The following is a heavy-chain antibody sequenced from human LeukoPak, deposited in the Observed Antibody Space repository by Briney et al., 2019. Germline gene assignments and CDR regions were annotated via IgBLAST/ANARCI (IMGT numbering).Heavy chain of an antibody. Sequence: PGGSLRLSCAASGFTFSSYGMSWVRQAPGKGLEWVSAISGSGGSTYYADSVKGRFTISRDNSKNTLYLQMNSLRAEDTAVYYCAKTSKPFTMVRELYYFDYWGQGTLVTVSS. J-gene: IGHJ4*02. D-gene: IGHD3-10*01. CDR3: AKTSKPFTMVRELYYFDY. CDR1: GFTFSSYG. CDR2: ISGSGGST. V-gene: IGHV3-23*01.